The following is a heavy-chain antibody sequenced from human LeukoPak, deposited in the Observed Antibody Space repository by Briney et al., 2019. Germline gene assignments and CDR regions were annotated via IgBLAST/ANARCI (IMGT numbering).Heavy chain of an antibody. Sequence: GGSLRLSCTASGFTFGDYAMSWFRQAPGKGLEWVGFIRSKAYGGTTEYAASVKGRFTISRDDSKSIAYLQMNSLKTEDTAVYYCTISLDDILTGPYFDYWGQGTLVTVSS. D-gene: IGHD3-9*01. CDR2: IRSKAYGGTT. J-gene: IGHJ4*02. CDR3: TISLDDILTGPYFDY. CDR1: GFTFGDYA. V-gene: IGHV3-49*03.